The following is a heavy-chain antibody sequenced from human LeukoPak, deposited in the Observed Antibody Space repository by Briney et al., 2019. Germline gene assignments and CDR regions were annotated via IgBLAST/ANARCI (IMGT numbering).Heavy chain of an antibody. CDR1: GFTFSSYW. CDR3: ARVFWSGYGVNWFDP. CDR2: IKQDGSEK. Sequence: GGSLRLSCAASGFTFSSYWMSWVRQAPGKGLEWVANIKQDGSEKYYVDSVKGRFTISRDNAKNSLYLQMNSLRAEDTAVYYCARVFWSGYGVNWFDPWGQGTLVTVSS. D-gene: IGHD3-3*01. V-gene: IGHV3-7*01. J-gene: IGHJ5*02.